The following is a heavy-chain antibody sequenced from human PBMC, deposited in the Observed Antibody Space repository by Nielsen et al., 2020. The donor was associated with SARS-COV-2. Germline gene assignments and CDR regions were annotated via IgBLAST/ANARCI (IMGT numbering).Heavy chain of an antibody. CDR2: INHSGST. Sequence: SETLSLTCAVYGGSFSGYYWSWIRQPPGKGLEWIGEINHSGSTSYNPSLKSRVTISVDTSKNQFSLKLSSVTAADTAVYYCARNRVGATRYMDVWGKGTTVTVSS. D-gene: IGHD1-26*01. J-gene: IGHJ6*03. CDR1: GGSFSGYY. V-gene: IGHV4-34*01. CDR3: ARNRVGATRYMDV.